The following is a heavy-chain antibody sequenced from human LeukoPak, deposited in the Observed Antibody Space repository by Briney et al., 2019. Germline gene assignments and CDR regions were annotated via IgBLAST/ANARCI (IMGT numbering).Heavy chain of an antibody. J-gene: IGHJ4*02. CDR3: ARGRPGNYFDY. D-gene: IGHD1-26*01. CDR2: ISSDGSST. CDR1: GFTFSSNW. V-gene: IGHV3-74*01. Sequence: GGSLRLSCAASGFTFSSNWMYWVRQAPGKGLVWVSYISSDGSSTNYADSVKGRFTISRDNAKNTLYVQLNSLRADDTAVYYCARGRPGNYFDYWGQGTLVTVSS.